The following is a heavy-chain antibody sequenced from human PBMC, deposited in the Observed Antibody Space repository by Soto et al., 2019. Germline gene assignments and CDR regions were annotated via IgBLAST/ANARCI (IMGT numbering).Heavy chain of an antibody. CDR1: GGSISSSSYY. V-gene: IGHV4-39*01. Sequence: QLQLQESGPGLVKPSETLSLTCTVSGGSISSSSYYWGWIRQPPGKGLEWIGSIYYRGSTYYNPSLKSRVTIAVDTSKNQFSLKLSSVTAADTAVYYCARRIPVSSGWYGPFDDFDYWGQGTLVTVSS. CDR2: IYYRGST. J-gene: IGHJ4*02. D-gene: IGHD6-19*01. CDR3: ARRIPVSSGWYGPFDDFDY.